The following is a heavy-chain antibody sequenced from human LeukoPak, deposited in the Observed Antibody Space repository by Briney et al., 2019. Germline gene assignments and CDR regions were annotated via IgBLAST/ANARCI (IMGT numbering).Heavy chain of an antibody. CDR3: AVSSGWYKIDY. D-gene: IGHD6-19*01. J-gene: IGHJ4*02. CDR2: IYHSGST. Sequence: SETLSLTCTVSGYSISSGYYWGWIRQPPGKGLEWIGSIYHSGSTYYNPSLKSRVTISVDKSKNQFSLKLSSVTAADTAVYYCAVSSGWYKIDYWGQGTLVTVSS. CDR1: GYSISSGYY. V-gene: IGHV4-38-2*02.